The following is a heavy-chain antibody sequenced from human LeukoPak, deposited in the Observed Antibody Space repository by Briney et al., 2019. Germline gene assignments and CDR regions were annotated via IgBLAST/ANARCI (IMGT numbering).Heavy chain of an antibody. CDR1: GDSISSGNYY. CDR3: ASTSPTTFSNYFDY. J-gene: IGHJ4*02. Sequence: SQTLSLTCTVSGDSISSGNYYWSWIRQHPGKGLEWIGYIYYSGSTYYNPSLKSRVTISLDTAENQFSLKVSSVTAADTAVYYCASTSPTTFSNYFDYWGQGTLVTVSS. D-gene: IGHD4-11*01. CDR2: IYYSGST. V-gene: IGHV4-31*03.